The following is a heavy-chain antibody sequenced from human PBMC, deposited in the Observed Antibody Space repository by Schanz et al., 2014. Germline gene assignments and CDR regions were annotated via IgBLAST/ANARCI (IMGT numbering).Heavy chain of an antibody. CDR3: AKDLLYGAPMPLNHLDY. Sequence: AQLMESGGGVVQPGTSLILSCSVSGFSLNTYGIHWFRQPAGKGLEWVSSISSSSSYIYYADSVKGRFTISRDNSKNTLYLQMNSLRAEDTAVYYCAKDLLYGAPMPLNHLDYWGQGTLVTVSS. J-gene: IGHJ4*02. V-gene: IGHV3-21*04. CDR2: ISSSSSYI. D-gene: IGHD2-2*01. CDR1: GFSLNTYG.